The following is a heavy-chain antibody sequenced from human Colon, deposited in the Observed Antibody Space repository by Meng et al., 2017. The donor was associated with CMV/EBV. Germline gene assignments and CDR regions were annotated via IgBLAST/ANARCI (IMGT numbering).Heavy chain of an antibody. D-gene: IGHD2-21*01. CDR1: GFDFSIYG. J-gene: IGHJ1*01. CDR3: AKSLGLVIAPWALDFDH. Sequence: GGSLRLSCRASGFDFSIYGMHWVRQTAGKGLEWVATMRHDGRDRHYAGTVEGRFFVSRDNSEKTLYLDMTGLTTDDTAVYYCAKSLGLVIAPWALDFDHRGQGSLVTVSS. CDR2: MRHDGRDR. V-gene: IGHV3-33*03.